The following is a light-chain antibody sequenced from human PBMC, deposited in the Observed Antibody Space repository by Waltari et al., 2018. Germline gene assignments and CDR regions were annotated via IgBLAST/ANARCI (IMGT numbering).Light chain of an antibody. CDR1: QVILGY. Sequence: TQLTQSPSSLSASVGDRVTITCRASQVILGYLAWYQQRPGKAPKFLIYATSTLRSGVPSRFSGSGSGTDFTLTISDLKPEDLATYYCQQLKSYPITFGQGTRLEIK. V-gene: IGKV1-9*01. J-gene: IGKJ5*01. CDR3: QQLKSYPIT. CDR2: ATS.